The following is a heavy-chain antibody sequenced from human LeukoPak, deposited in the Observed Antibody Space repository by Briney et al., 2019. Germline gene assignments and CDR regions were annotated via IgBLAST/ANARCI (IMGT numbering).Heavy chain of an antibody. D-gene: IGHD4-17*01. Sequence: GGSLRLSCAASGFTFSSYSMNWIRQAPGKGLEWVSSISSSTSYIYYADSVKGRLTISKDNAKNSLYLQMNSLRAEDTAVYYCARAGGSTVSHSDYWGQGTLVTVSS. CDR1: GFTFSSYS. CDR3: ARAGGSTVSHSDY. V-gene: IGHV3-21*01. J-gene: IGHJ4*02. CDR2: ISSSTSYI.